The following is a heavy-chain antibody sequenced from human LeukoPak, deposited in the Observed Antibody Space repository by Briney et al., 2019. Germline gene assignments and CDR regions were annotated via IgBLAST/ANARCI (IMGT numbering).Heavy chain of an antibody. CDR2: INSDGSST. D-gene: IGHD3-22*01. Sequence: GSLRLSCAASGFTFSSYWMHWVRQAPGKGLVWVSRINSDGSSTSYADSVKGRFTISRDNAKNTLYLQMNSLRAEDTAVYYCARVHFGSSGYYHYGMDVWGQGTTVTVSS. V-gene: IGHV3-74*01. J-gene: IGHJ6*02. CDR1: GFTFSSYW. CDR3: ARVHFGSSGYYHYGMDV.